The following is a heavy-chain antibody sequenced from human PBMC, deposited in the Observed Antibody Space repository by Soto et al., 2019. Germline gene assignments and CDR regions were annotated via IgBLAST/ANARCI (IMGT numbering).Heavy chain of an antibody. Sequence: RRLSFAASGFTFSSYGMHWVRQAPGKGLEWVAVISYDGSNKYYADSVKGRFTISRDNSKNTLYLQMNSLRAEDTAVYYCAKVSSTSCLDYWGQGTLVTVSS. CDR1: GFTFSSYG. J-gene: IGHJ4*02. D-gene: IGHD2-2*01. CDR2: ISYDGSNK. V-gene: IGHV3-30*18. CDR3: AKVSSTSCLDY.